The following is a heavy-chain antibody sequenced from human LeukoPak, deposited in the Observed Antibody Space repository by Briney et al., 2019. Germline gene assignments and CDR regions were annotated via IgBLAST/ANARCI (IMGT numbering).Heavy chain of an antibody. V-gene: IGHV3-23*01. CDR1: GFTFSSYA. CDR2: ISGSGGST. D-gene: IGHD6-13*01. J-gene: IGHJ6*02. Sequence: PGGSLRLSCAASGFTFSSYAMSWVRQAPGKGLEWVSAISGSGGSTYYADSVKGRFTISRDNSKNTLYLQMNSLRAEDTAVYYCAKDLIAAAGRGYYGMDVWGQGTTVTVSS. CDR3: AKDLIAAAGRGYYGMDV.